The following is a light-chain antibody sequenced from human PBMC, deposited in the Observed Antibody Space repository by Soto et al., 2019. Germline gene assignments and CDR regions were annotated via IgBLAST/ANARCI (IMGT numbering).Light chain of an antibody. CDR3: LQATQAYT. V-gene: IGKV2-24*01. CDR1: QSLVHGDGNTY. CDR2: MIS. J-gene: IGKJ2*01. Sequence: DIVLTQTPLSSPVTLGQPASISCRSSQSLVHGDGNTYLSWLQQRPGQPPRLLIYMISNRFSGVPDRFAGSGAGTDFTLGISGVEAEDVGVYYCLQATQAYTFGQGTKLEIK.